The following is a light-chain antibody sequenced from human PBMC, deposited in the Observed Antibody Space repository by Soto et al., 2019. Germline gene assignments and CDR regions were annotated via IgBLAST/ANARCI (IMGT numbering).Light chain of an antibody. CDR2: DVS. Sequence: QSVLTQPASVSGSPGQSITISCTGTSSDFGGYNYVSWYQQHPGKAPKLMIYDVSNRPSGVSNRFSGSKSGNTASLTISGLQAEDEADYYCSSYTSSSTPYVFGTGTKATVL. CDR1: SSDFGGYNY. J-gene: IGLJ1*01. V-gene: IGLV2-14*01. CDR3: SSYTSSSTPYV.